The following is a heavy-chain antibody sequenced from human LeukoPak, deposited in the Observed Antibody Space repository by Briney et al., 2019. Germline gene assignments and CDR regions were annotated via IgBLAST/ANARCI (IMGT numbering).Heavy chain of an antibody. V-gene: IGHV4-38-2*02. J-gene: IGHJ4*02. D-gene: IGHD3-10*01. CDR2: IYHSGST. Sequence: SETLSLTCTVSGYSISSGYYWGWIRQPPGKGLEWIGSIYHSGSTYYNPSLKSRVTISVDTSKNQFSLKLSSVTAADTAVYYCARPRRGSGSYYTDWGQGTLVTVSS. CDR1: GYSISSGYY. CDR3: ARPRRGSGSYYTD.